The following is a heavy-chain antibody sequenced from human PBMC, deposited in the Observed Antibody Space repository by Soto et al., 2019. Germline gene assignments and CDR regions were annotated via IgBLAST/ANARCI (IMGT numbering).Heavy chain of an antibody. D-gene: IGHD3-16*01. CDR1: GGSISPYY. V-gene: IGHV4-59*08. CDR3: ARLALNYGRYWYFDL. J-gene: IGHJ2*01. Sequence: QVQLQESCPRLVKPSETLSLSCTVSGGSISPYYWSWIRQPPGKGLEWIGYIFYRGYTVYNPSLKSRVTISLDTSENQFSLKVTSVSAADTAVYYWARLALNYGRYWYFDLWGRGTLVTVSS. CDR2: IFYRGYT.